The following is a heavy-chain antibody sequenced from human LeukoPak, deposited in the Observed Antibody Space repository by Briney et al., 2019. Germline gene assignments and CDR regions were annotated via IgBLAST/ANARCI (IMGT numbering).Heavy chain of an antibody. CDR2: IYYSGST. CDR3: ARESLSDYYGSGSFSS. V-gene: IGHV4-59*01. J-gene: IGHJ5*02. CDR1: GDSISSYY. D-gene: IGHD3-10*01. Sequence: TSETLSLTCTVSGDSISSYYWSWIRQPPGRGLEWIGHIYYSGSTDYNPSLKSRVGILLDTSKNQVSLKLSSVTAADTAVYYYARESLSDYYGSGSFSSWSQGTLVTVSS.